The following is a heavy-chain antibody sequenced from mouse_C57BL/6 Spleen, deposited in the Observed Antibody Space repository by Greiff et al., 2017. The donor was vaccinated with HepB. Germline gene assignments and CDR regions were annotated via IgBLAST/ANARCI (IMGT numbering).Heavy chain of an antibody. CDR1: GYAFTNYL. D-gene: IGHD1-1*01. V-gene: IGHV1-54*01. CDR3: ARRRYGSREGYFDV. CDR2: INPGSGGT. Sequence: QVQLQQSGAELVRPGTSVKVSCKASGYAFTNYLIEWVKQRPGQGLEWIGVINPGSGGTNYNEKFKGKATLTADKSSSTAYMQLSSLTSEDSAVYFCARRRYGSREGYFDVWGTGTTVTVAS. J-gene: IGHJ1*03.